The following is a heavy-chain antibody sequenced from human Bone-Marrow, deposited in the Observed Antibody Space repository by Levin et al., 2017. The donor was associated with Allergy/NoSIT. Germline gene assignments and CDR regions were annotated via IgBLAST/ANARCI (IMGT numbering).Heavy chain of an antibody. J-gene: IGHJ4*02. CDR1: GASVSSGDYY. D-gene: IGHD3-16*02. CDR3: ARVYVWGGYRVDY. V-gene: IGHV4-30-4*01. CDR2: IYYDGKA. Sequence: SQTLSLTCAVSGASVSSGDYYWTWIRQPPGKGLEWIGYIYYDGKAYYNPSLKSRLTLSIDTSNKQFSLGLNSVTAADTAVYYCARVYVWGGYRVDYWGLGTLVTVSS.